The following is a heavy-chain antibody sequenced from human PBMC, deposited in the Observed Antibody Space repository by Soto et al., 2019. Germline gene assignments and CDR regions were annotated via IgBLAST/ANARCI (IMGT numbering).Heavy chain of an antibody. J-gene: IGHJ4*02. CDR2: IYYSGST. D-gene: IGHD1-26*01. V-gene: IGHV4-39*01. CDR1: GGSISSSSSS. Sequence: QLQLQESGPGLVKPSETMSLTCTVSGGSISSSSSSWGWIRQPPGKGLEWIGSIYYSGSTYYNPSLKSRVTISVDTSKNQFSLKLSSVTAADTALYYCARRGFMGATPIDYWGQGTLVTFSS. CDR3: ARRGFMGATPIDY.